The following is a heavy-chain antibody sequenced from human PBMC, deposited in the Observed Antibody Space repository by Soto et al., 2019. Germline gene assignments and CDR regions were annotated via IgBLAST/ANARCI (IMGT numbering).Heavy chain of an antibody. V-gene: IGHV1-69*12. D-gene: IGHD3-3*01. Sequence: QVQLVQSGAEVKKPGSSVNVSCKTSGGTFGNTAVTWVRQAPGQGLEWMGGIVPMFGTANYAQKFQGRVTITADESTNTAYMELRSLSSDDTAVYYCARDGDPGYTFWSGPLGGGRFDPWGQGTLVTVSS. CDR1: GGTFGNTA. CDR2: IVPMFGTA. CDR3: ARDGDPGYTFWSGPLGGGRFDP. J-gene: IGHJ5*02.